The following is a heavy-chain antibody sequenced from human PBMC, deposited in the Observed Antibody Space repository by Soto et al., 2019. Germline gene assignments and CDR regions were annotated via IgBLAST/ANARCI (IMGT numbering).Heavy chain of an antibody. V-gene: IGHV4-30-4*01. D-gene: IGHD2-15*01. CDR3: ARGRYCLTGRCFPNWFDS. CDR1: GDSISSVDYF. Sequence: SETLSLTCSVSGDSISSVDYFWAWIRQPPGQALEYIGYIYKSATTYYNPSFESRVAISLDTSKSQFSLNVTSVAAADTAVYFCARGRYCLTGRCFPNWFDSWGQGTLVTVSS. J-gene: IGHJ5*01. CDR2: IYKSATT.